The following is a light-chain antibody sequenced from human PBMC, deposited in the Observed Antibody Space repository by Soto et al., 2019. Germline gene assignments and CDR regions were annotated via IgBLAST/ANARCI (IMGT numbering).Light chain of an antibody. Sequence: EIVLTQSPGTLSWSPGERATLSCRASQRVGKYLAWYQQKPGQAPRLLIYGASSRANGIPDRFSGSGSGTDFTLSINGLEPEDFAVYYCQQYANSARLIFGPGTNVDI. V-gene: IGKV3-20*01. J-gene: IGKJ3*01. CDR3: QQYANSARLI. CDR2: GAS. CDR1: QRVGKY.